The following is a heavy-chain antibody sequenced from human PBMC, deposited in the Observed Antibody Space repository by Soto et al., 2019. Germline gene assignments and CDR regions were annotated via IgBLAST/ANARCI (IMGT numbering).Heavy chain of an antibody. CDR1: GYTFTSYD. Sequence: ASVKVSCKASGYTFTSYDINWVRQATGQGLEWMGWMNPNSGNTGYAQKFQGRVTMTRDTSISTAYMELSSLRSEDTAVYYCARDFSGGSGYAAGAFDFRCKGTMVTVS. D-gene: IGHD2-15*01. CDR3: ARDFSGGSGYAAGAFDF. J-gene: IGHJ3*01. V-gene: IGHV1-8*01. CDR2: MNPNSGNT.